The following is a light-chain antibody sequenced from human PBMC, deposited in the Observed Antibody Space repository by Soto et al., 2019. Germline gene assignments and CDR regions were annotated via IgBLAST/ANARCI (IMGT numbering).Light chain of an antibody. Sequence: EIVLTQSPGTLSLSPGERATLSCRASQSVASRNLAWYQQKSGQAPRLLIYGASSRAIHTPDRFSGSGSGTEFTLTISSLQSEDFAVYYCQQYNNWPPLTFGGGTKVDIK. CDR3: QQYNNWPPLT. J-gene: IGKJ4*01. V-gene: IGKV3D-15*01. CDR2: GAS. CDR1: QSVASRN.